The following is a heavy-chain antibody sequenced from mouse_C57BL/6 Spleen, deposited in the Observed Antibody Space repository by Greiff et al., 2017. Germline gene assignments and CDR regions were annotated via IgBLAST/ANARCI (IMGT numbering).Heavy chain of an antibody. Sequence: VKLQESGAELVKPGASVKISCKASGYAFSSYWMNWVKQRPGKGLEWIGQIYPGDGDTNYNGKFKGKATLTADKSSSTAYMQLSSLTSEDSAVYFCARGGYGNSYAMDYWGQGTSVTVSS. CDR2: IYPGDGDT. D-gene: IGHD2-1*01. J-gene: IGHJ4*01. CDR3: ARGGYGNSYAMDY. CDR1: GYAFSSYW. V-gene: IGHV1-80*01.